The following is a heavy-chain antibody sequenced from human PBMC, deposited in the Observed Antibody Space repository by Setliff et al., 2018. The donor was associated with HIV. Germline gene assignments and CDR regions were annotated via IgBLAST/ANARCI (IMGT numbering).Heavy chain of an antibody. Sequence: GGSLRLSCAASEFTVSTNYMSWVRQAPVKGLEWVSLIYSGGSTYYTDSVKGRFTISRDNSKNTLYLQMNNLRAEDTAVYYCARLPNPKERSFWRVPFDLWGQGTMVTVSS. CDR2: IYSGGST. CDR3: ARLPNPKERSFWRVPFDL. CDR1: EFTVSTNY. D-gene: IGHD1-26*01. J-gene: IGHJ3*01. V-gene: IGHV3-53*01.